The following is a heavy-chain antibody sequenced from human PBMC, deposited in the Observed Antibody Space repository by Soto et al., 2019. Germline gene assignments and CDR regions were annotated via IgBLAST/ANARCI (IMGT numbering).Heavy chain of an antibody. CDR3: AIDYHSGYADAFDI. J-gene: IGHJ3*02. CDR1: GYTFTGYY. Sequence: QVQLVQSGAEVKKPGASVKVSCKASGYTFTGYYMHWVRQAPGQGLEWMGWINPNSGGTNYAQKFQGWVTMTRDTSISTAYMELSRLRSDDTAGYYCAIDYHSGYADAFDIWGQGTMVTVSS. CDR2: INPNSGGT. V-gene: IGHV1-2*04. D-gene: IGHD5-12*01.